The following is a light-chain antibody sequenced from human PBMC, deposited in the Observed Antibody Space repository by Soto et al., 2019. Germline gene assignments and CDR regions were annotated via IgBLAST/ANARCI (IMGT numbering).Light chain of an antibody. Sequence: EIVMTQSPATLSVSPGERITLSCRASQSITTSLAWYQQKPGQPPRLLIYGASTRATNVPARFSGSGSGTDFSLTISSLQSEDYSVYFCQHYTAWPTFGQGTRVENK. CDR3: QHYTAWPT. J-gene: IGKJ1*01. CDR2: GAS. V-gene: IGKV3-15*01. CDR1: QSITTS.